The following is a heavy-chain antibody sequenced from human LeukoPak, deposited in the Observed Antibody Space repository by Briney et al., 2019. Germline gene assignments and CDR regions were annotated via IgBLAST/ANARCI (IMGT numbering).Heavy chain of an antibody. V-gene: IGHV4-59*01. D-gene: IGHD2-15*01. CDR1: GVSISSYY. Sequence: SETLSLTCTVSGVSISSYYWSWIRQPPGKGLEWIWYIYYSGSTNYNPSLKSRVTISVDTSKNQFSLKLSSVTAADTAVYYCARSYRYYFDYWGQGTLVTVSS. CDR2: IYYSGST. J-gene: IGHJ4*02. CDR3: ARSYRYYFDY.